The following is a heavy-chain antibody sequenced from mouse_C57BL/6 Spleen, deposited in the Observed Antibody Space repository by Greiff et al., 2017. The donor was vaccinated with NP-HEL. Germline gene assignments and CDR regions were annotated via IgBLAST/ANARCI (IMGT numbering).Heavy chain of an antibody. CDR1: GFTFSSYG. D-gene: IGHD1-1*01. Sequence: EVKLVESGGDLVKPGGSLKLSCAASGFTFSSYGMSWVRQTPDKRLEWVATISSGGSYTYYPDSVKGRFTISRDNAKNTLYLQMSSLKSEDTAMYYCARPIITTVVATDYAMDYWGQGTSVTVSS. V-gene: IGHV5-6*01. CDR3: ARPIITTVVATDYAMDY. CDR2: ISSGGSYT. J-gene: IGHJ4*01.